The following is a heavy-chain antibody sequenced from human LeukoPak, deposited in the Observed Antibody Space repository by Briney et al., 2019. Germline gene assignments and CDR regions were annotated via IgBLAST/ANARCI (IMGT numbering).Heavy chain of an antibody. CDR1: GGSISSYY. J-gene: IGHJ5*02. V-gene: IGHV4-59*01. D-gene: IGHD3-10*01. CDR3: ARESYGSGRGFDP. Sequence: SETLSLTCTVSGGSISSYYWSWMRQPPGKGLEWIGYIYYSGSTNYNPSLKSRVTISVDTSKNQFSLKLSSVTAADTAVYYCARESYGSGRGFDPWGQGTLVTVSS. CDR2: IYYSGST.